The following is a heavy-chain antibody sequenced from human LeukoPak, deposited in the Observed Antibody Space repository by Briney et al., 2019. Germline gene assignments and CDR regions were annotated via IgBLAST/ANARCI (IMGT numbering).Heavy chain of an antibody. CDR2: IYTSGST. Sequence: SETLSLTCTVSGGSISSGSYYWSWIRQPAGKGLEWIGRIYTSGSTNYNPSLKSRVTISVDTSKNQFSLKLSSVTAADTAVYYCAREGYYGLGSLLIWGQGTMVTVSS. J-gene: IGHJ3*02. V-gene: IGHV4-61*02. D-gene: IGHD3-10*01. CDR3: AREGYYGLGSLLI. CDR1: GGSISSGSYY.